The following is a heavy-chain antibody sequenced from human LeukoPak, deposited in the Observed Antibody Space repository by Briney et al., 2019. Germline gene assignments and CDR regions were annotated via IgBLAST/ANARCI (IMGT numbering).Heavy chain of an antibody. Sequence: SQTLSLTCTLSGGSISSGDYYWSWIRQPPGKGLEWIGYIYYSGSTYYNPSLKSRVTISVDTSKNQFYLKLSSVTAAETAVYYCARGWSYYDSSGYLRPEYFQHWGQGTLVTVSP. CDR3: ARGWSYYDSSGYLRPEYFQH. D-gene: IGHD3-22*01. CDR2: IYYSGST. V-gene: IGHV4-30-4*08. J-gene: IGHJ1*01. CDR1: GGSISSGDYY.